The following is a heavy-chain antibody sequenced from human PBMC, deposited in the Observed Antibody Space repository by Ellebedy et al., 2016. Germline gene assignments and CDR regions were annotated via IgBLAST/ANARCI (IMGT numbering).Heavy chain of an antibody. Sequence: GESLKISXKGSGYSFTSYWIGWVRQMPGKGLEWMGIIYPGDSNTRYSPSFQGQVTISADKSISTAYLQWSSLKASDTAMYYCARSPTISGPIVVVIDPAFDIWGQGTMVTVSS. J-gene: IGHJ3*02. V-gene: IGHV5-51*01. CDR3: ARSPTISGPIVVVIDPAFDI. D-gene: IGHD3-22*01. CDR1: GYSFTSYW. CDR2: IYPGDSNT.